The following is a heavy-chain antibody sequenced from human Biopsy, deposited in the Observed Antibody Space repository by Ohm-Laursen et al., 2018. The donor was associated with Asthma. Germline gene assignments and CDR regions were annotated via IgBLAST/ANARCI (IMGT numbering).Heavy chain of an antibody. Sequence: ASVKVSCKASGYNFISFAIHWVRQAPEKGFGWMGWAKIANGTTKYSQKFQGRVTITRDTSASTAYMELRSLRSEDTATYYCARTYYDFLTGQVKDVFGVWGQGTMVTVSS. CDR1: GYNFISFA. CDR2: AKIANGTT. D-gene: IGHD3-9*01. J-gene: IGHJ3*01. CDR3: ARTYYDFLTGQVKDVFGV. V-gene: IGHV1-3*04.